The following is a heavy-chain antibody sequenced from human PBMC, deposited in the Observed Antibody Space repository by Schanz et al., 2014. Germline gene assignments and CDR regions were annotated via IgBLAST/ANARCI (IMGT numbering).Heavy chain of an antibody. CDR2: ISYDGSNK. Sequence: ADLVESGGGLIQRGESLRLSCAAYGFTLSSYAMHWVRQAPGKGLEWVAVISYDGSNKYYADSVKGRFTISRDNSKNTLYLQMNALRAEDTAVYYCARDRGYCSGGSCLTFDYWGQGTLXTVSS. D-gene: IGHD2-15*01. CDR3: ARDRGYCSGGSCLTFDY. CDR1: GFTLSSYA. V-gene: IGHV3-30-3*01. J-gene: IGHJ4*02.